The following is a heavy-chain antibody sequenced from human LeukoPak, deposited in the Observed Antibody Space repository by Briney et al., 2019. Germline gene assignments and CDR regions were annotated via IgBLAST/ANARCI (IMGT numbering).Heavy chain of an antibody. CDR2: IYSGGST. CDR1: GFTVSSNY. D-gene: IGHD3-10*01. CDR3: AKANQRGTYFASGSIRSAVDY. V-gene: IGHV3-53*01. J-gene: IGHJ4*02. Sequence: GGSLRLSCAASGFTVSSNYMSWVRQAPGKGLEWVSVIYSGGSTYYADSVKGRFTISRDNSKNTLYLQMNSLRAEDTAVYYCAKANQRGTYFASGSIRSAVDYWGQGTLVTVSS.